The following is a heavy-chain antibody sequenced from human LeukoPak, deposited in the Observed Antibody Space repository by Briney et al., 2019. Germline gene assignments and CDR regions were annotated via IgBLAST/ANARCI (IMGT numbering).Heavy chain of an antibody. CDR1: GVSINNYY. D-gene: IGHD6-19*01. J-gene: IGHJ4*02. V-gene: IGHV4-4*07. CDR3: ARDPEIAVAGMSPPHYFDY. CDR2: IYSSGSI. Sequence: SETLSLTCIVSGVSINNYYWSWIRQSAEKGLEWIGRIYSSGSINYNPSLKSRVTMSIDTSKNQFSLKMSSLTAADTALYYCARDPEIAVAGMSPPHYFDYWGQGTLVTVSS.